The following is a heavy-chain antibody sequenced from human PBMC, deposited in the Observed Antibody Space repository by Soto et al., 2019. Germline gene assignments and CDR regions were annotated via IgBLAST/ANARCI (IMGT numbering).Heavy chain of an antibody. CDR2: ISSSGSTI. J-gene: IGHJ5*02. Sequence: GGSLRLSCAASGFTFSDYYMSWIRQAPGKGLEWVSYISSSGSTIYYADSVKGRFTISRDNAKNSLYLQMNSLRAEDTAVYYCAKNSYSNYVGWFDPWGQGTLVTVSS. CDR3: AKNSYSNYVGWFDP. CDR1: GFTFSDYY. D-gene: IGHD4-4*01. V-gene: IGHV3-11*01.